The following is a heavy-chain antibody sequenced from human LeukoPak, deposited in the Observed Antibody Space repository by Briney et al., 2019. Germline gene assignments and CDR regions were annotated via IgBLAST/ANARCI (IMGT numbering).Heavy chain of an antibody. D-gene: IGHD2-2*01. J-gene: IGHJ2*01. V-gene: IGHV1-69*05. CDR3: VRVLYCTSTSCYQYWYYDL. CDR1: GGTFSSHV. CDR2: IIPIFGTT. Sequence: ASVKVSCTASGGTFSSHVISWVRQAPGQGLEWMGGIIPIFGTTKYTQKIQGRVTITTDESTSTAYMELSSLRSEDSAVYYCVRVLYCTSTSCYQYWYYDLWGRGTLVTVSS.